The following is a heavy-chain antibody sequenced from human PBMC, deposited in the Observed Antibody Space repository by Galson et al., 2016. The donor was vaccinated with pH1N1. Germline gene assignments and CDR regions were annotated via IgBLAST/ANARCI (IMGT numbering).Heavy chain of an antibody. CDR3: ARFPGVSYAFET. D-gene: IGHD2-8*01. J-gene: IGHJ3*02. CDR1: GGSMTRGSNF. Sequence: TLSLTCTVSGGSMTRGSNFWSWIRQPAGKGLEWIGYVYTPGSTIYNPSVKSRVTISLDMSKNQFSLKLTSVTAADTAVYYCARFPGVSYAFETWGRGTLVTVTS. V-gene: IGHV4-61*09. CDR2: VYTPGST.